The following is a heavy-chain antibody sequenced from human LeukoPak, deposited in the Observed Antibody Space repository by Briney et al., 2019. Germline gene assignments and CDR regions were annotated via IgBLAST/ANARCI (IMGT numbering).Heavy chain of an antibody. Sequence: SETLSLTCTVSGVSISSYYWSWIRQPPGKGLKWIGYIYYSGSTNYNPSLKSRVTISVDTSKNQFSLKLSSVTAADTAVYYCARGPYILTGYYRGPYGMDVWGQGTTVTVSS. J-gene: IGHJ6*02. CDR3: ARGPYILTGYYRGPYGMDV. V-gene: IGHV4-59*01. CDR1: GVSISSYY. D-gene: IGHD3-9*01. CDR2: IYYSGST.